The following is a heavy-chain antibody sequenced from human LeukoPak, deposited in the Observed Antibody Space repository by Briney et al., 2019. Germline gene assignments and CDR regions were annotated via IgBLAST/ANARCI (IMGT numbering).Heavy chain of an antibody. CDR1: GFTFSNYW. V-gene: IGHV3-7*01. CDR3: ARDKIVGPTTLDY. CDR2: MKQDGSEI. D-gene: IGHD1-26*01. Sequence: GGSLRLSCTASGFTFSNYWMSWVRQAPGKGPEWVANMKQDGSEIYYVDSVKGRFTISRDNAKNSVYLEMNNWRAEDTAVYCCARDKIVGPTTLDYWGQGTLVTVSS. J-gene: IGHJ4*02.